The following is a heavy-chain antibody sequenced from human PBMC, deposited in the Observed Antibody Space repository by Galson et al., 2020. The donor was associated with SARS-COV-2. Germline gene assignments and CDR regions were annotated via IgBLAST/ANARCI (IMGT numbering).Heavy chain of an antibody. CDR2: INSDGSST. Sequence: TGGSLRLSCAASGFTFSSYWMHWVRQAPGKGLVWVSRINSDGSSTSYADSVKGRFTISRDNAKNTLYLQMNSLRAEDTAVYYCARELPTMIVVVITYYYGMDVWCQGTTVTVSS. D-gene: IGHD3-22*01. CDR3: ARELPTMIVVVITYYYGMDV. CDR1: GFTFSSYW. V-gene: IGHV3-74*01. J-gene: IGHJ6*02.